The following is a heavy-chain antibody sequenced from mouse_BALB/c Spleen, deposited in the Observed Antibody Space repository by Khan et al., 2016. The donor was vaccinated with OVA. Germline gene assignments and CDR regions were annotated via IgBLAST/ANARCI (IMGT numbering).Heavy chain of an antibody. Sequence: QVRLQQSGAELVRPGASVKLSCKTSGYIFTNYWIHWVKQRSGQGLEWIARIYPGTDNTYYSEKLKDKATLTADKSSSTAYMQLSSLKSEDSAVYFCAREESLYYFDYWGQGTTRTVSS. V-gene: IGHV1-76*01. CDR1: GYIFTNYW. J-gene: IGHJ2*01. CDR3: AREESLYYFDY. CDR2: IYPGTDNT.